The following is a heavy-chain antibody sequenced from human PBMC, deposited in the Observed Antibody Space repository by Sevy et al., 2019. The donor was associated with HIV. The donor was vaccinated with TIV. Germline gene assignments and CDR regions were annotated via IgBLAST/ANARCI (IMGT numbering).Heavy chain of an antibody. CDR3: AKDGRRGNLNPGLH. Sequence: GSLRLSCAASGFTFSHYGMHWVRQAPGKGLEWVTVISYDGSKKYYADSVKGRFTISRDNSKNTIYLQMNSLRPEDTAVYYCAKDGRRGNLNPGLHWGQGTLVTVSS. V-gene: IGHV3-30*18. CDR1: GFTFSHYG. D-gene: IGHD1-26*01. CDR2: ISYDGSKK. J-gene: IGHJ4*02.